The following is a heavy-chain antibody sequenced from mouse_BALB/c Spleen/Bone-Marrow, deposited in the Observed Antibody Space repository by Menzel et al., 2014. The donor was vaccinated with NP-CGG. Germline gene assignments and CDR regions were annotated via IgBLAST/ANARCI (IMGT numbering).Heavy chain of an antibody. CDR1: GYTFTTYT. V-gene: IGHV1-4*01. D-gene: IGHD2-3*01. CDR3: ARRDDGYVFFDY. J-gene: IGHJ2*01. CDR2: ITPSSGYT. Sequence: VQLQESGAELARPGASVKMSCRASGYTFTTYTIHWVRRRPGQGLEWIGYITPSSGYTNYIQKFKDKATLTADKSSSTAYMQLSSLTSEDSAVYYCARRDDGYVFFDYWGQGTTLTVSS.